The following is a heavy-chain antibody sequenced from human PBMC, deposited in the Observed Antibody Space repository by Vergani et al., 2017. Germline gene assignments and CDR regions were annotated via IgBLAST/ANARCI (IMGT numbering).Heavy chain of an antibody. CDR1: GFSFNSYW. D-gene: IGHD5-18*01. V-gene: IGHV3-74*03. CDR3: ARGSYGSSDKFDY. Sequence: DVHLAESGGGFFQPGGSLRLSCSASGFSFNSYWMHWVRQVPGKGLLWVSRIKSDGSITAYADSVKGRFTISRDNAQNTLYLQMNSLRAEDTAVYYCARGSYGSSDKFDYWGQGTLVTVSS. J-gene: IGHJ4*02. CDR2: IKSDGSIT.